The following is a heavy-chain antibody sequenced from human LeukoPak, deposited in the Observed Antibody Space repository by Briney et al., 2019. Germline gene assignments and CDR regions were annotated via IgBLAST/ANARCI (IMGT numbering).Heavy chain of an antibody. V-gene: IGHV3-53*01. CDR2: IYSGGST. CDR1: GSTFSSYW. CDR3: ARRGYSYGSNWFDP. Sequence: GGSLRLSCAASGSTFSSYWMHWVRQAPGKGLEWVSVIYSGGSTYYADSVKGRFTISRDNSKNTLYLQMNSLRAEDTAVYYCARRGYSYGSNWFDPWGQGTLVTVSS. J-gene: IGHJ5*02. D-gene: IGHD5-18*01.